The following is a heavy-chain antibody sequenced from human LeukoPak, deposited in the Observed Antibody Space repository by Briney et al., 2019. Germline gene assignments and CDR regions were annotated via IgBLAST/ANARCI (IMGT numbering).Heavy chain of an antibody. Sequence: SETLSLTCAVCGGSFRGNYWSWIRQPPGKGLEWIGEINHSGSTNYNPSLKSRVTISVDTSKNQFSLKLSSVTAADTAVYYCARVGVTTLNAFDIWGQGTMVTVSS. V-gene: IGHV4-34*01. CDR2: INHSGST. J-gene: IGHJ3*02. D-gene: IGHD4-17*01. CDR1: GGSFRGNY. CDR3: ARVGVTTLNAFDI.